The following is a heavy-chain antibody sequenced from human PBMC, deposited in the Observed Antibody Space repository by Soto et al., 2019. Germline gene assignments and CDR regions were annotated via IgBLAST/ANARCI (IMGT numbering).Heavy chain of an antibody. D-gene: IGHD2-15*01. Sequence: GESLKISCKGSGYSFTSYWMGWVRQMPGKGLEWMGIIYAGDSDTRYSPSFQGQVTMSADKSVSTAYLQWSSLKASDTAMYYCVRLSCSGGGCYPANYYYAVDVWGQGTTVTVSS. CDR2: IYAGDSDT. V-gene: IGHV5-51*01. CDR1: GYSFTSYW. J-gene: IGHJ6*02. CDR3: VRLSCSGGGCYPANYYYAVDV.